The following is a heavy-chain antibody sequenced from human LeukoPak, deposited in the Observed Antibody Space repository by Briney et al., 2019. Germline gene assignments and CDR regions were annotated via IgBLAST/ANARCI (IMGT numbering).Heavy chain of an antibody. CDR2: ISGSGGST. CDR3: AKAPVVVPADQNYYFDY. D-gene: IGHD2-2*01. CDR1: GFTFSSYA. J-gene: IGHJ4*02. Sequence: GGSLRVSCAASGFTFSSYAMSWVRQAPGKGLEWVSAISGSGGSTYYADSVKGRFTISRDNSKNTLYLQMNSLRAEDTAVYYCAKAPVVVPADQNYYFDYWGQGTLVTVSS. V-gene: IGHV3-23*01.